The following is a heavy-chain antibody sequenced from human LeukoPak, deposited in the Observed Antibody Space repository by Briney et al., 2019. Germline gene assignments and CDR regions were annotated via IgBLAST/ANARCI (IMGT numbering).Heavy chain of an antibody. V-gene: IGHV4-39*02. CDR3: LTHTSNGWDYYIGLDV. CDR1: GDSVGSTGVY. D-gene: IGHD6-19*01. CDR2: VYFTGST. Sequence: SETLSLTCTVSGDSVGSTGVYWGWDRQPPGRGLEWIGSVYFTGSTYYNPSLTSRVTISVDTSKNHFSLTLSSVTAADTAVYYCLTHTSNGWDYYIGLDVWGRGTTVTVSS. J-gene: IGHJ6*02.